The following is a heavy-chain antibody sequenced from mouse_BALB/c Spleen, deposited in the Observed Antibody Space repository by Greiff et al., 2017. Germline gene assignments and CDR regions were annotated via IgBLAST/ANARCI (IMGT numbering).Heavy chain of an antibody. CDR3: ARDPAATGAYFDY. CDR1: GFTFTDYY. CDR2: IRNKANGYTT. Sequence: EVQVVESGGGLVQPGGSLRLSCATSGFTFTDYYMSWVRQPPGKALEWLGFIRNKANGYTTEYSASVKGRFTISRDNSQSILYLQMNTLRAEDSATYYCARDPAATGAYFDYWGQGTTLTVSS. D-gene: IGHD4-1*02. V-gene: IGHV7-3*02. J-gene: IGHJ2*01.